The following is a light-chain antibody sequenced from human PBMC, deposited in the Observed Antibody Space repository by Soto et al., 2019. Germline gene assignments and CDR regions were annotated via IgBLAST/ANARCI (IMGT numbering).Light chain of an antibody. J-gene: IGKJ1*01. V-gene: IGKV3-15*01. CDR1: QSVSSN. CDR3: QQCNSWPQT. Sequence: EIVMTQSPATLSVSPGERATLSCRASQSVSSNLAWYQQKPGQAPRLLIYGASTRATGIPVRLSGSGSGTEYTLTISSLQSEDFAVYYCQQCNSWPQTFGQGTKVEI. CDR2: GAS.